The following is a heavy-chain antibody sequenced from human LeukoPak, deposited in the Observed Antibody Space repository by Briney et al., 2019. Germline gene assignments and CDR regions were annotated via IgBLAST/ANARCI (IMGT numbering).Heavy chain of an antibody. CDR2: IDRGVGTT. CDR1: GFTFRAYD. Sequence: GGSLRLSCAASGFTFRAYDLSWVRQAPGQGLECVAAIDRGVGTTYYADSVKGRFTISRDNSRNTLYLQMNNLRADDTAVYYCVKKGQADDDGRPDWGQGTLVTVSS. V-gene: IGHV3-23*01. CDR3: VKKGQADDDGRPD. J-gene: IGHJ4*02. D-gene: IGHD1-1*01.